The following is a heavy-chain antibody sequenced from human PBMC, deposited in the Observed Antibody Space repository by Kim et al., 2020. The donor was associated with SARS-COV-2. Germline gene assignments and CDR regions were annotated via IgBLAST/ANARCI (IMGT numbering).Heavy chain of an antibody. Sequence: QGRVTITADKSTSTAYMELSSLRSEDTAVYYCARDRTAYCGGDCPWYFDLWGRGTLVTVSS. V-gene: IGHV1-69*04. D-gene: IGHD2-21*02. J-gene: IGHJ2*01. CDR3: ARDRTAYCGGDCPWYFDL.